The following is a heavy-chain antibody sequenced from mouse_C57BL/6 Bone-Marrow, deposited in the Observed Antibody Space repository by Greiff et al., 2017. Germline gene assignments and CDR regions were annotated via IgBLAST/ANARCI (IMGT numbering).Heavy chain of an antibody. D-gene: IGHD3-2*02. CDR3: VRQFRGWFAY. CDR2: IYPGSGST. V-gene: IGHV1-55*01. CDR1: GYTFTSYW. J-gene: IGHJ3*01. Sequence: VKLQESGAELVKPGASVKMSCKASGYTFTSYWLTWVKQRPGQGLEWIGDIYPGSGSTNYNEKFKSKATLTVDTSSSTAYMQLSSLTSEDSAVYYCVRQFRGWFAYWGQGTLVTVSA.